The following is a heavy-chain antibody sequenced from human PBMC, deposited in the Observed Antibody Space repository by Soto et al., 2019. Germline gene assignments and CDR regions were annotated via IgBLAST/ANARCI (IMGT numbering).Heavy chain of an antibody. J-gene: IGHJ6*02. D-gene: IGHD3-10*01. Sequence: PGESLKISCKGSGYSFTSYWIGWVRQMPVKGLEWMGIIYPGDSDTRYSPSFQGQVTISADKSISTAYLQWSSLKASDTAMYYCARLKWFGDLHYGMDVRGQGTTVTVSS. CDR3: ARLKWFGDLHYGMDV. CDR2: IYPGDSDT. V-gene: IGHV5-51*01. CDR1: GYSFTSYW.